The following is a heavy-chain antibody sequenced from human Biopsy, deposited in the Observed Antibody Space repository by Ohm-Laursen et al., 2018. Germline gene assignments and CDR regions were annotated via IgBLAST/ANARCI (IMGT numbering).Heavy chain of an antibody. V-gene: IGHV3-21*01. D-gene: IGHD1-26*01. CDR1: GFTFSPYN. CDR2: ISSSGNFM. Sequence: SLRLSCAASGFTFSPYNMTWVRQAPGKGLEWVSSISSSGNFMYYTDSVKGRFTISRDNAKNSLYLQMNSLRAEDTALYYCARIFLVGVTPGYGMDVWGQGTTVTVSS. J-gene: IGHJ6*02. CDR3: ARIFLVGVTPGYGMDV.